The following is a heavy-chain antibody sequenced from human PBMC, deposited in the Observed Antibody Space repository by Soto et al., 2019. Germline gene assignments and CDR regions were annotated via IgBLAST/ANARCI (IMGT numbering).Heavy chain of an antibody. CDR1: GFTFKNYG. CDR2: IWNDGKNK. Sequence: QVQLVESGGGVVQPGRSLRLSCAASGFTFKNYGMHWVRQGPGKGLEWVAVIWNDGKNKYYADSGQGRFTISRDNSKNTLYLALNSLRVEDTAVYKCARDPGRGEPPFDYWGQGTLVTVSS. V-gene: IGHV3-33*01. D-gene: IGHD3-10*01. CDR3: ARDPGRGEPPFDY. J-gene: IGHJ4*02.